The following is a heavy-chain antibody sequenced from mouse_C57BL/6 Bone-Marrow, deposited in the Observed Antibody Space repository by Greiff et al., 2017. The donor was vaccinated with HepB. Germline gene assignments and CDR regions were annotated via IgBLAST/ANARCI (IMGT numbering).Heavy chain of an antibody. CDR2: IYPGNSDT. CDR1: GYTFTSYW. J-gene: IGHJ1*03. CDR3: TRRNSNYNWYFDV. V-gene: IGHV1-5*01. Sequence: VQLQQSGTVLARPGASVKMSCKTSGYTFTSYWMHWVKQRPGQGLEWIGAIYPGNSDTSYNQKFKGKAKLTAATSASTAYMELSSLTNEDSAVYYCTRRNSNYNWYFDVWGTGTTVTVSS. D-gene: IGHD2-5*01.